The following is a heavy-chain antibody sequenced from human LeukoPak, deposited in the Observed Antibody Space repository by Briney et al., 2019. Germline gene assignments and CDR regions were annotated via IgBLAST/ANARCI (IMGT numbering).Heavy chain of an antibody. Sequence: ASVKVSCKASGYTFTSYDINWVRQATGQGLEWMGWMNPNSGNTGYAQKFQGRVTMTRNTSISTAYMELSSLRSEDTAVYYCARGVAKGLIQLWYTGDYYMDVWGKGTTVTVSS. CDR1: GYTFTSYD. V-gene: IGHV1-8*01. CDR3: ARGVAKGLIQLWYTGDYYMDV. J-gene: IGHJ6*03. CDR2: MNPNSGNT. D-gene: IGHD5-18*01.